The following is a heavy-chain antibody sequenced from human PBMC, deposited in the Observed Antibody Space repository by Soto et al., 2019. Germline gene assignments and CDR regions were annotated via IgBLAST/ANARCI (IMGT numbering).Heavy chain of an antibody. Sequence: HPGGSLRLSCAASGFTFSSYAMSWVRQAPGKGLEWVSAISGSGGSTYYADSVKGRFTISRDNSKNTAYLQMNSLKTEDTAVYYCTSHYDYIWGSPYNWFDPWGQGTLVTVSS. CDR1: GFTFSSYA. D-gene: IGHD3-16*01. J-gene: IGHJ5*02. CDR2: ISGSGGST. V-gene: IGHV3-23*01. CDR3: TSHYDYIWGSPYNWFDP.